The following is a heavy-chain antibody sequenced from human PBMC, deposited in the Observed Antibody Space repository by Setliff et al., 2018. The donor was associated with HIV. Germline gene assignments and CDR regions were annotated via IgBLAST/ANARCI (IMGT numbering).Heavy chain of an antibody. V-gene: IGHV4-34*01. CDR2: INHSGST. Sequence: SETLSLTCAVYNGSFSGYYWTWIRQPPGKGLEWIGAINHSGSTNYSPSLKSRVTISVDASRNQFSLRLSSVTAADTAVYYCAAWGPRYSYAPYFFDSWGQGTLVTVSS. D-gene: IGHD5-18*01. J-gene: IGHJ4*02. CDR3: AAWGPRYSYAPYFFDS. CDR1: NGSFSGYY.